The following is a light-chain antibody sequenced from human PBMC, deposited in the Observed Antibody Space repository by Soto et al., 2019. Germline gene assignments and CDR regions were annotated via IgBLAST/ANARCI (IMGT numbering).Light chain of an antibody. CDR2: KAS. CDR1: QSISSR. CDR3: QQYVSYAWT. J-gene: IGKJ1*01. Sequence: DIQMTQSPSTLSASVGDRVTITCRASQSISSRLAWYQQKPGKVQKLLIYKASSLESGVPSRSNNIGSGTEFTLTASSLQPYDFATCDCQQYVSYAWTYGQGTKVEI. V-gene: IGKV1-5*03.